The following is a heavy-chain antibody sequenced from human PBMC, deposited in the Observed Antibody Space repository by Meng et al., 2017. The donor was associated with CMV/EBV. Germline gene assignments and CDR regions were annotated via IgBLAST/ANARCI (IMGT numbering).Heavy chain of an antibody. V-gene: IGHV3-23*01. CDR3: AKDYDSSGLGAYYFDY. D-gene: IGHD3-22*01. CDR2: ISGSGGST. J-gene: IGHJ4*02. Sequence: GESLKISCAASGFTFSSYAMSWVRQAPGKGLEWVSAISGSGGSTYYADSVKGRFTISRDNSKNTLYLQMNSLRAEDTAVYYCAKDYDSSGLGAYYFDYWGQGTLVTVPS. CDR1: GFTFSSYA.